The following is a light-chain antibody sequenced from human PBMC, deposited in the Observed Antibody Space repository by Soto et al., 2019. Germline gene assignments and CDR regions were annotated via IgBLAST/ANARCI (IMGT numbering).Light chain of an antibody. J-gene: IGLJ2*01. CDR3: CSYAGSSTYVV. Sequence: ALTQSASVSGSPGQSITISCTGSSRDVGNYNLVSWYQQHPGKAPKLMIYEVSKRPSGVANRFSGSKSGNTASLTISGLQAEDEADYYCCSYAGSSTYVVFGGGTKLTVL. V-gene: IGLV2-23*02. CDR1: SRDVGNYNL. CDR2: EVS.